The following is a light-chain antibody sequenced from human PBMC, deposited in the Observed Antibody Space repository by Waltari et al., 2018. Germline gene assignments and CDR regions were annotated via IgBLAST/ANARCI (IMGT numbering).Light chain of an antibody. J-gene: IGKJ2*01. CDR2: WAS. CDR1: QSVLYSSNNKNY. V-gene: IGKV4-1*01. CDR3: QQYYSTPYT. Sequence: DIVMTQSPDSLAVSLGERATINCKSSQSVLYSSNNKNYLAWYQQKPGQPPKLLVYWASTRESGVPDRFSGSGSETDFTLTISSLQAEDVAIYYCQQYYSTPYTCGQGTKLEI.